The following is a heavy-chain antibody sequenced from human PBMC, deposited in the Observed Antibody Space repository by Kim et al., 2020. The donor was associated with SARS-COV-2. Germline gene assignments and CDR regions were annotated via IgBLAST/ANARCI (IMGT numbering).Heavy chain of an antibody. CDR2: INGDGSST. Sequence: GGSLRLSCAASGFTFSDYWMHWVRQAPGKGLIWVSRINGDGSSTSGADSVKGRFTISRDNAKNTLYLQMSSLRAEDTAVYYCARGRYETSGYYSQWGQGTLVPVSS. D-gene: IGHD3-22*01. CDR3: ARGRYETSGYYSQ. CDR1: GFTFSDYW. J-gene: IGHJ4*02. V-gene: IGHV3-74*01.